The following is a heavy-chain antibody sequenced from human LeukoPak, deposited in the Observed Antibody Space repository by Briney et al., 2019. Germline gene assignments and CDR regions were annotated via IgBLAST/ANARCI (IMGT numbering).Heavy chain of an antibody. Sequence: PGGSLRLSCAASGFTFSAYDMNRVRQAPGKGLKWLSYISSSSTTKYHADSVKGRFTISRDNTKNSLYLQMNSLRAEDTGVYYCARWNLGSDYWGQGTLVTVSS. CDR3: ARWNLGSDY. D-gene: IGHD1-1*01. V-gene: IGHV3-48*04. J-gene: IGHJ4*02. CDR1: GFTFSAYD. CDR2: ISSSSTTK.